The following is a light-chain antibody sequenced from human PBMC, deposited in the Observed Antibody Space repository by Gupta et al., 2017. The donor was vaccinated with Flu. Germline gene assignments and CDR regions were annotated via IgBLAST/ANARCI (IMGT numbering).Light chain of an antibody. J-gene: IGLJ2*01. CDR1: SFNIGNNH. Sequence: QSMFTQPPSVSAAPGQKVTISCSGSSFNIGNNHVTWYQQFPGTAPKLLIYDNSERPSGIPDRFSGSKSGASVTLGTTGLQTGDEDADYCATWDNRLSAVVCGGGTKLTVL. V-gene: IGLV1-51*01. CDR3: ATWDNRLSAVV. CDR2: DNS.